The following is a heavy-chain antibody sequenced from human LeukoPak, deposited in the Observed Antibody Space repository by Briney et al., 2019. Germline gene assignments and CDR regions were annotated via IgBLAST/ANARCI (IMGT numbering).Heavy chain of an antibody. CDR3: AREVVVGAYNWFDP. D-gene: IGHD2-15*01. Sequence: GGSLRLSCAASGFTFSDCYMSWIRQAPGEGLEWVSYISSSSSYTNYADSVKGRFTISRDNAKNSLYLQINSLRAEDTAVYYCAREVVVGAYNWFDPWGQGTLVTVSS. CDR2: ISSSSSYT. CDR1: GFTFSDCY. J-gene: IGHJ5*02. V-gene: IGHV3-11*05.